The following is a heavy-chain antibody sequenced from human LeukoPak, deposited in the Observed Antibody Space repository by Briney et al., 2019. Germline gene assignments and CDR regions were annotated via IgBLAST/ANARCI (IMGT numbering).Heavy chain of an antibody. J-gene: IGHJ4*02. CDR2: IYYSGST. CDR1: GGSISSSSYY. D-gene: IGHD6-13*01. V-gene: IGHV4-39*07. Sequence: PSETLSLTCTVSGGSISSSSYYWGWIRQPPGKGLEWIGSIYYSGSTYYNPSLKSRVTISVDTSKNQFSLKLSSVTAADTAVYYCAGDPDFSSSKHFDYWGQGTLVTVSS. CDR3: AGDPDFSSSKHFDY.